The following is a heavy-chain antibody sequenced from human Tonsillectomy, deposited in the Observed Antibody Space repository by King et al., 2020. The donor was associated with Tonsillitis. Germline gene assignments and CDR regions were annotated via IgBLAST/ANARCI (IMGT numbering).Heavy chain of an antibody. CDR1: GFTFSSYW. CDR3: ARGRVYSDS. CDR2: ISGDGGTT. Sequence: VQLVESGGNLVQPGGSLRLSCAASGFTFSSYWIHWVRQAPGKGLVWVSCISGDGGTTSYADSGKGRFTISRDNAKNTLYLQMNSLRVEDTAVYYCARGRVYSDSWGQGTLVTVSP. V-gene: IGHV3-74*01. D-gene: IGHD2-8*01. J-gene: IGHJ5*01.